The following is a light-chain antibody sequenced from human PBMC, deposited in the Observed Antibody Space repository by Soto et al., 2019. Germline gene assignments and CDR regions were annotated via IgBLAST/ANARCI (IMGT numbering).Light chain of an antibody. J-gene: IGLJ2*01. CDR2: RSD. Sequence: QSVLTQPPSTSGTPGQRVTISCSGSSSNTGINPVNWYQQLPGTAPKLLIYRSDQRPSGVPDRFSGSKSGTSASLAISGRQSEDEADYCCAAWDDRLYGPVFGGGTKLTVL. CDR1: SSNTGINP. CDR3: AAWDDRLYGPV. V-gene: IGLV1-44*01.